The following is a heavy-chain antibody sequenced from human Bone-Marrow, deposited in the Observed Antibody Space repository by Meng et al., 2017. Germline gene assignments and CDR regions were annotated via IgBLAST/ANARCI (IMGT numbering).Heavy chain of an antibody. CDR3: AGSTVTTQGGVFDI. V-gene: IGHV3-21*01. J-gene: IGHJ3*02. Sequence: ESLKIPCAASGFTLSSYSMNWVRQAPGKGLEWVSSISSSSSYIYYADSVKGRFTISRDNAKNSLSLKMNSLTAEDTAVYYCAGSTVTTQGGVFDIWGQGTMVTVSS. D-gene: IGHD4-17*01. CDR2: ISSSSSYI. CDR1: GFTLSSYS.